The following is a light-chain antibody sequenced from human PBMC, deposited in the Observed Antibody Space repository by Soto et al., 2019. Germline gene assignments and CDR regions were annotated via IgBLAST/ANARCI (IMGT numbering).Light chain of an antibody. J-gene: IGLJ2*01. Sequence: SALTQPPSASGSPGQSVTISCTGSSSDVGAYDFVSWYQQHPGKAPKLMIYEVTKRPSGVPDRFSGSKSGNTASLTVSGLQAEDEADYYCSSYAGSNNLGFGGGTKLTVL. CDR1: SSDVGAYDF. V-gene: IGLV2-8*01. CDR2: EVT. CDR3: SSYAGSNNLG.